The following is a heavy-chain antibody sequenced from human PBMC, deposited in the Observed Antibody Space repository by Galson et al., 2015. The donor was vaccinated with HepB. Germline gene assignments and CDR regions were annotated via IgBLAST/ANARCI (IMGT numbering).Heavy chain of an antibody. CDR2: INPSGGST. Sequence: SVKVSCKASGYTFTSYYMHWVRQAPGQGLEWMGIINPSGGSTSYARKLQGRVTMTRDTSTSTVYMELSSLRSEDTAVYYCARDFSSWGYYYGMDVWGQGTTVTVSS. J-gene: IGHJ6*02. CDR3: ARDFSSWGYYYGMDV. V-gene: IGHV1-46*04. CDR1: GYTFTSYY. D-gene: IGHD6-13*01.